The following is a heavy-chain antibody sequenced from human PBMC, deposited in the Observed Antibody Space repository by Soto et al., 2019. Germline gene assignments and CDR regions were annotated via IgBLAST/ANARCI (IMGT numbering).Heavy chain of an antibody. CDR2: INHSGST. D-gene: IGHD4-17*01. Sequence: PSETLSLTCAVYSGSFSGYFWSWVRQPPGKGLEWIGEINHSGSTNYNPSLKSRVTVSVDTSKNQFSLKLSSVTAADTAVYYCARGRDYEIVWFDPWGQGSLVTVSS. V-gene: IGHV4-34*01. J-gene: IGHJ5*02. CDR1: SGSFSGYF. CDR3: ARGRDYEIVWFDP.